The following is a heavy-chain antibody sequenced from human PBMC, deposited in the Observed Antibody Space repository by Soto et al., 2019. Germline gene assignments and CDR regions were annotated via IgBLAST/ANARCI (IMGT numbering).Heavy chain of an antibody. CDR1: GFGFDSYA. D-gene: IGHD3-10*01. Sequence: EVQLLESGGGLVQVGGSLRLSCVGSGFGFDSYAMSWVRQAPGKGLEWVSGIGSSGGAIVYADSVRGRFTISRDNSRNALYLHMNSLRAGDTAVYYCAKALWFGESSHYLGYWGQGTLVTVSS. V-gene: IGHV3-23*01. J-gene: IGHJ4*02. CDR3: AKALWFGESSHYLGY. CDR2: IGSSGGAI.